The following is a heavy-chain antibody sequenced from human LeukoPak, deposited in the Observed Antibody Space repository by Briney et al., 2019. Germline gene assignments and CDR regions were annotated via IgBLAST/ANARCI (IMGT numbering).Heavy chain of an antibody. CDR1: GFTFTRYG. CDR2: IRYDGSNK. D-gene: IGHD3-16*01. J-gene: IGHJ4*02. Sequence: GGSLRLSCAASGFTFTRYGMHWVRQAPGKGLEWVAFIRYDGSNKYYADSVKGRFTISRDNSKNTLYLQMNSLRAEDTAVYYCAKDHWATTASVCDYWGQGTLVTVSS. CDR3: AKDHWATTASVCDY. V-gene: IGHV3-30*02.